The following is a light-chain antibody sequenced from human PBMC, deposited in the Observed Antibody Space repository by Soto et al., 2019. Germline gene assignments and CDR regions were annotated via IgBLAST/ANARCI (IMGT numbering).Light chain of an antibody. CDR1: QNINSW. Sequence: DIQMTQSPSTLSASVGDRVTITCRASQNINSWLAWYQQKPGKAPKFLIYKASGLESGVPSRFSGSGSGTEFTLTISSLQPDDFATYFCQQDYTYSRTFGQGTKVE. V-gene: IGKV1-5*03. CDR3: QQDYTYSRT. J-gene: IGKJ1*01. CDR2: KAS.